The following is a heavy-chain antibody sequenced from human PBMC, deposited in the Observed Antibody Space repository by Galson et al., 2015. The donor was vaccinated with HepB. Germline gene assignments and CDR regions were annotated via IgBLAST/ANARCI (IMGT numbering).Heavy chain of an antibody. CDR2: IDWDDDK. CDR1: GFSLTNSGMC. Sequence: PALVKPTQTLTLTCTFSGFSLTNSGMCVTWIRQPPGKALKWLALIDWDDDKYYNTSLKTRLTISRDTSKNEAVLTMTNMDPVDTATYFCARVITTSAYYYHGMDVWGQGITVTVSS. V-gene: IGHV2-70*13. CDR3: ARVITTSAYYYHGMDV. D-gene: IGHD1-14*01. J-gene: IGHJ6*02.